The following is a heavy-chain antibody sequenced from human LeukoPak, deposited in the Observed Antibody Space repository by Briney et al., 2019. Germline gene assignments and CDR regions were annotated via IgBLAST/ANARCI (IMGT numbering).Heavy chain of an antibody. J-gene: IGHJ4*02. CDR1: GYALTGYY. D-gene: IGHD2-15*01. CDR2: INPNIGDT. CDR3: ARSGGFFYYFDY. V-gene: IGHV1-2*02. Sequence: ASVKVSCKASGYALTGYYFHWVRQAPGQGLEWVGWINPNIGDTNYAEKFQGRVTLTRDTSINIAYMELSRLTSDDTAVYYCARSGGFFYYFDYWGQGTLVTVSS.